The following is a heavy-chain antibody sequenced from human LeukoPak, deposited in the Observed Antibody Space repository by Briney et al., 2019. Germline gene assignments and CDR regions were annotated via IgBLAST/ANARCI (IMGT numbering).Heavy chain of an antibody. CDR1: GGSINSYY. CDR3: ARGLKSYYFYYGLDV. V-gene: IGHV4-59*01. CDR2: IYYSGST. Sequence: SETLSLTCTVSGGSINSYYWSWIRQPPGKGLEWIGYIYYSGSTNYNPSLKSRVTISVDTSKNQFSLRLTSVTAADTAVYYCARGLKSYYFYYGLDVWGQGTTVTVSS. J-gene: IGHJ6*02.